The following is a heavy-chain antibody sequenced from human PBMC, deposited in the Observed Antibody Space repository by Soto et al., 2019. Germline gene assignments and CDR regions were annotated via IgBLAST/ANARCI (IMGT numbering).Heavy chain of an antibody. CDR3: ASQSQQWLPTYYYYYYMDV. CDR2: INPSGGST. Sequence: ASVKVSCKASGYTFTSYYMHWVRQAPGQGLEWMGIINPSGGSTSYAQKFQGIVTMTRDTSTSTVYMELSSLRSEDTAVYYCASQSQQWLPTYYYYYYMDVWGKGTTVTVSS. J-gene: IGHJ6*03. D-gene: IGHD6-19*01. V-gene: IGHV1-46*01. CDR1: GYTFTSYY.